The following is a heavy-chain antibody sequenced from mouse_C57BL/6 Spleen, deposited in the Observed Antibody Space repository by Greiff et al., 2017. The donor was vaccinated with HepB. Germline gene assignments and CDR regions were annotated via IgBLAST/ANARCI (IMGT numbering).Heavy chain of an antibody. J-gene: IGHJ1*03. V-gene: IGHV1-42*01. Sequence: VQLKQSGPELVKPGASVKISCKASGYSFTGYYMNWVKQSPEKSLEWIGEIIPSTGGTTYNQKFKAKATLTVDKSSSTAYMQLKSLTSEDSAVYYCARDYGSSYWYFDVWGTGTTVTVSS. D-gene: IGHD1-1*01. CDR1: GYSFTGYY. CDR3: ARDYGSSYWYFDV. CDR2: IIPSTGGT.